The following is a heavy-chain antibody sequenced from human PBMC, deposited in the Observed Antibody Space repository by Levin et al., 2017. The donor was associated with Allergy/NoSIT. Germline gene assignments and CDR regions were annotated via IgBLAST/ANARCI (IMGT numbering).Heavy chain of an antibody. CDR2: IYSNGNT. V-gene: IGHV4-4*07. CDR1: GGSIESSY. J-gene: IGHJ4*02. Sequence: SQTLSLTCAVSGGSIESSYWSWIRQPAGKGLEWIGRIYSNGNTNYSPSLKSRITMSVDTSKNQVSLKLNPVTAADTAVYYCARDNVAERGIVLYNWGQGILVTVSS. D-gene: IGHD2-15*01. CDR3: ARDNVAERGIVLYN.